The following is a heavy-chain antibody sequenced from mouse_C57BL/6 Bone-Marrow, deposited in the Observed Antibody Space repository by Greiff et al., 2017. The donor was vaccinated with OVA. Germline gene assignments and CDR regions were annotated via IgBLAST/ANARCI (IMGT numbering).Heavy chain of an antibody. CDR3: ARRMWAYYYAMDY. V-gene: IGHV1-61*01. J-gene: IGHJ4*01. CDR2: IYPSDSES. D-gene: IGHD3-1*01. Sequence: QVQLHQPGAELVRPGSSVKLSCKASGYTFTSYWMDWVKQRPGQGLEWIGNIYPSDSESHYNQKFKDKATLTVDKSSSTAYMQLSSLTSEDSAVYYVARRMWAYYYAMDYWGQGTSVTVSS. CDR1: GYTFTSYW.